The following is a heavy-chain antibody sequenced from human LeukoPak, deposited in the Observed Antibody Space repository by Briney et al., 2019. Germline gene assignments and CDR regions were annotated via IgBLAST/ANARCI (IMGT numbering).Heavy chain of an antibody. CDR1: GYTFTGYY. CDR2: INHNGGAT. V-gene: IGHV1-2*02. CDR3: SRDRADGSMNAFDV. D-gene: IGHD3-22*01. Sequence: ASVKVSCKASGYTFTGYYIHWVRQAPGQGLEWMGWINHNGGATRFAQKFQGRVTMTRDTSISTAYMDLSSLRSDDTAVYYCSRDRADGSMNAFDVWGQGTLVTVSS. J-gene: IGHJ3*01.